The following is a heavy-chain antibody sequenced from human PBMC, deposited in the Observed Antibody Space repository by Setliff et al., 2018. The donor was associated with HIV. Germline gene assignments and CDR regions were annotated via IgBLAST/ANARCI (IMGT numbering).Heavy chain of an antibody. CDR3: ARDLWFGELLPHGMDV. D-gene: IGHD3-10*01. CDR1: GFTVSSNY. Sequence: VGSLRLSCAASGFTVSSNYMSWVRQAPGKGLEWVSVIYSGGSTYYADSVKGRFTISRDNSKNTLYLQMNSLRAEDTAVYYCARDLWFGELLPHGMDVWGQGTTVTVSS. V-gene: IGHV3-66*01. J-gene: IGHJ6*02. CDR2: IYSGGST.